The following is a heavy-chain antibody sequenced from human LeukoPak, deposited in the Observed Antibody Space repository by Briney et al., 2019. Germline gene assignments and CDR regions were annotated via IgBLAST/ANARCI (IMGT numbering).Heavy chain of an antibody. CDR3: ARDQSAYCGSSNCYAGEFDY. D-gene: IGHD2-2*01. Sequence: GGSLRLSCAASGFTFSSYAMHWVRQAPGKGLEWVAVISYDGSNKYYADSVKGRFTISRDNSKNTLYLQMNSLRAEDTAVYYCARDQSAYCGSSNCYAGEFDYWGQGTLVTVSS. J-gene: IGHJ4*02. CDR1: GFTFSSYA. V-gene: IGHV3-30*04. CDR2: ISYDGSNK.